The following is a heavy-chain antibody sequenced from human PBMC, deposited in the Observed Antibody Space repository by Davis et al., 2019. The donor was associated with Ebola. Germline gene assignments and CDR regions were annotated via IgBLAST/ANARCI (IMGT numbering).Heavy chain of an antibody. CDR2: IKSKTDGGTT. D-gene: IGHD3-22*01. CDR3: TTLTVVVIRDARSS. Sequence: PGGSLRLSCAASGFTFSNAWMNWVRQAPGKGLEWVGRIKSKTDGGTTDYAAPVKGRFTISREDSKNMLYLQMNSLKAEDTALYYCTTLTVVVIRDARSSWGQGTLVTVSS. CDR1: GFTFSNAW. V-gene: IGHV3-15*05. J-gene: IGHJ1*01.